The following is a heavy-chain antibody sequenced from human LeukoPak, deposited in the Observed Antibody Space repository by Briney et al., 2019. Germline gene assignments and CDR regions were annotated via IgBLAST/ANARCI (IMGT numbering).Heavy chain of an antibody. D-gene: IGHD6-19*01. J-gene: IGHJ4*02. CDR2: INEDGSNK. Sequence: PGGSLRLSCAASGFSFSNHYMRWIRQAPGKGPERVSKINEDGSNKWHLGSVKGRFTVSRDNARNALYLQMNSLRVEDTAVYYCTRVIVAVPGYFDYFDFWGQGALVTVSS. V-gene: IGHV3-7*01. CDR1: GFSFSNHY. CDR3: TRVIVAVPGYFDYFDF.